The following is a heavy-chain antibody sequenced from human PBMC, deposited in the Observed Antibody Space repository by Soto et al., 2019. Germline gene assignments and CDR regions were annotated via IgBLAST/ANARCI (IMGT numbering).Heavy chain of an antibody. Sequence: EVQLVESGGGLIQPGGSLRLSCAASGFTVSSNYMSWVRQAPGKGLEWVSVIYSGGSTYYADSVKGRFTISRDNSKNTLYLQMNSLRAEDTAVYYCARDRYYYDSSGYTFDYWGQGTLVTVSS. D-gene: IGHD3-22*01. CDR1: GFTVSSNY. CDR3: ARDRYYYDSSGYTFDY. J-gene: IGHJ4*02. CDR2: IYSGGST. V-gene: IGHV3-66*03.